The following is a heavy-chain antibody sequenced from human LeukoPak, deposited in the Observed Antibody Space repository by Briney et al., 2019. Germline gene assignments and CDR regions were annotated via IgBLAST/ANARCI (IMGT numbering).Heavy chain of an antibody. J-gene: IGHJ4*02. Sequence: PGGSLRLSCAASGFTVSSNCISWVRQAPGKGLEWVSVIYNAGTTYYADSVKGRFTISRDNSRNTLYLQMNSLRAEDTAVYYCARCGYSSFDSWGQGTLVTVSS. CDR3: ARCGYSSFDS. CDR2: IYNAGTT. CDR1: GFTVSSNC. D-gene: IGHD3-22*01. V-gene: IGHV3-53*01.